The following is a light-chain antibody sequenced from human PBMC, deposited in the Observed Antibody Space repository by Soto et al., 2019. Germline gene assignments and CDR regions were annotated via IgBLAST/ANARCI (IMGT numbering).Light chain of an antibody. Sequence: QSLLTQPPSVSAAPGQKVTISCSGSSSDIGRNYVSWYKHLPRTAPKLLIYENYKRPSGIPDRFSGSKSGTSATLGITGLQTGDEADYYCGTWDSSLTTFVFGTGTKDTVL. CDR2: ENY. CDR3: GTWDSSLTTFV. V-gene: IGLV1-51*02. J-gene: IGLJ1*01. CDR1: SSDIGRNY.